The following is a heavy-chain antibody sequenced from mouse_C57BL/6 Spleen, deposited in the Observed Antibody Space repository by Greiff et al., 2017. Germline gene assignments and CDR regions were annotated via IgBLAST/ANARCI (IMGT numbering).Heavy chain of an antibody. CDR3: ARNIPSYSKGYFDV. D-gene: IGHD2-5*01. J-gene: IGHJ1*03. Sequence: QVQLKQSGPGLVQPSQSLSITCTVSGFSLTSYGVHWVRQSPGQGLEWLVVIWSGGSTAYNAAFISRLSISKDNSNSQVFFKMNSLQADDTAIYDCARNIPSYSKGYFDVWGTGTTVTVSS. CDR2: IWSGGST. V-gene: IGHV2-2*01. CDR1: GFSLTSYG.